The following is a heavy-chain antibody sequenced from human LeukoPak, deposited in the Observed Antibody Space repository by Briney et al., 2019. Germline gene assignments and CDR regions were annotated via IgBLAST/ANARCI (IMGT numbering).Heavy chain of an antibody. D-gene: IGHD6-6*01. V-gene: IGHV1-2*02. J-gene: IGHJ4*02. CDR1: GYNFTDYY. CDR2: INPNSGRT. Sequence: ASVKVSCKAYGYNFTDYYIHWVRQAPGQGLEWMGWINPNSGRTGYAQKFQGRVTMTRDTSINTAYMDLSRLRSDDTAVYYCAREHSSSSGKVFDYWGQGTLVTVSS. CDR3: AREHSSSSGKVFDY.